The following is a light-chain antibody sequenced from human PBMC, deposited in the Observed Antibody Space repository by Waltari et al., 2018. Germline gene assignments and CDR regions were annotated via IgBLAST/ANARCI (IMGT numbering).Light chain of an antibody. CDR2: SNN. CDR3: ATWDDSLNGVV. V-gene: IGLV1-44*01. J-gene: IGLJ3*02. Sequence: QSVLTQPPSASGTPGQRVTFSCFGSTSNIGSNIVSWYRHFPGTAPKLLIHSNNQRPSGVPDRFSGSKSGTSASLASSGLHSDDEATYYCATWDDSLNGVVFGGGTKLTVL. CDR1: TSNIGSNI.